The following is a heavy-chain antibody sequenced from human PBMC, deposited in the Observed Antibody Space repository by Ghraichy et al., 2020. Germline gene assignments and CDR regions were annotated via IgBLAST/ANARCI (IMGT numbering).Heavy chain of an antibody. CDR1: GFTFSSYG. CDR2: IRYDGSNK. CDR3: AKDKSYRSWYGDYFDY. D-gene: IGHD6-13*01. J-gene: IGHJ4*02. Sequence: GESLNISCAASGFTFSSYGMHWVRQAPGKGLEWVAFIRYDGSNKYYADSVKGRFTISRDSSKNTLYLQMNSLRAEDTAVYYCAKDKSYRSWYGDYFDYWGQGTLVTVSS. V-gene: IGHV3-30*02.